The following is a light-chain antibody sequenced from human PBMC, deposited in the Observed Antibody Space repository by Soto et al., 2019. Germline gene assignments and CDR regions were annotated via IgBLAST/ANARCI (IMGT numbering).Light chain of an antibody. CDR2: WAS. CDR3: QQYYSTPLT. J-gene: IGKJ4*01. Sequence: DIVMTQSPDSLAVSLGVSATINCKSSQSVLYSSNNKNYLAWYQQKPGQPPKLLIYWASTRESGVPDRFSGSGSGTDFTLTISSLQAEDVAVYYCQQYYSTPLTFGGGTKVEIK. V-gene: IGKV4-1*01. CDR1: QSVLYSSNNKNY.